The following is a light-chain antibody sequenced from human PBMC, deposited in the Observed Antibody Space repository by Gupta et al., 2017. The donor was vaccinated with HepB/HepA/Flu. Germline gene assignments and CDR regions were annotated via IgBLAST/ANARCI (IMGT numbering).Light chain of an antibody. Sequence: DIRLTQSPTSLSASVGDRVTITCQASHDINYFLKWFHQKPGKAPKLLNYDLSTLGTGVPSRFSGSSSSTYFTLTITSLEPEYIGTFYCQQYDYPVSFGGGTKVDLK. J-gene: IGKJ4*01. CDR1: HDINYF. CDR2: DLS. V-gene: IGKV1-33*01. CDR3: QQYDYPVS.